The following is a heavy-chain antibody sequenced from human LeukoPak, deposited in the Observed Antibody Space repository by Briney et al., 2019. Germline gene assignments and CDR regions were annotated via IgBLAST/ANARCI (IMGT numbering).Heavy chain of an antibody. J-gene: IGHJ4*02. Sequence: SETLSLTCAVYGGSFSGYYWSWIRQPPGKGLEWIGRFYSSGSTTYNPSLKGRVTMSVDTSKNQFSLRLSSVTAADTAVYYCARLGGSYDDYWGQGTLVTVSS. CDR3: ARLGGSYDDY. V-gene: IGHV4-59*10. CDR1: GGSFSGYY. D-gene: IGHD1-26*01. CDR2: FYSSGST.